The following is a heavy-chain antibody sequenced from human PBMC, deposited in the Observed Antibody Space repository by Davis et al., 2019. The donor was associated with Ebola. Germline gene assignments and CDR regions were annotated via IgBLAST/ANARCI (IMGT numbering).Heavy chain of an antibody. CDR2: ISVHNGKA. J-gene: IGHJ4*02. V-gene: IGHV1-18*01. D-gene: IGHD6-13*01. Sequence: ASVKVSCKASGYTFTNYGINWVRQAPGQGLEWMGWISVHNGKANYAQNYQGRVSMTADTSTTTAYMELSSLRSDDTAVYYCARGLGSSSWYDYWGQGTLVTVSS. CDR3: ARGLGSSSWYDY. CDR1: GYTFTNYG.